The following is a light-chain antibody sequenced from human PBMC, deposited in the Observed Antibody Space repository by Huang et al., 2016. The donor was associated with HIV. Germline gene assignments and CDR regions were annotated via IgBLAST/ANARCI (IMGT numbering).Light chain of an antibody. CDR3: QQYANLVP. J-gene: IGKJ4*01. CDR1: QDIKHH. Sequence: DIQLTQSPSYLSAAVGDRVTITCQASQDIKHHLNWYHQTPGKAPRVLIYDSSNLETGVPSRFSGSRSGTDFTFTINSLQPEDFGTYFCQQYANLVPFGGGTRVDI. CDR2: DSS. V-gene: IGKV1-33*01.